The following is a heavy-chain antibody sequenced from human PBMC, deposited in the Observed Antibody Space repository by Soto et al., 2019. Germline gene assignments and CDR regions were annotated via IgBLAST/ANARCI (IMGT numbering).Heavy chain of an antibody. CDR2: IYYTGST. Sequence: SETLSLTCTVSGGSISSTTYYWGWIRQPPGKGLEWIGSIYYTGSTNYNPSLKSRVTISVDTSKTQFSLKLSSVTAADTAVYYCARDSEDSYDYYGMEVWGQGTTVTVSS. V-gene: IGHV4-39*07. J-gene: IGHJ6*02. CDR1: GGSISSTTYY. CDR3: ARDSEDSYDYYGMEV.